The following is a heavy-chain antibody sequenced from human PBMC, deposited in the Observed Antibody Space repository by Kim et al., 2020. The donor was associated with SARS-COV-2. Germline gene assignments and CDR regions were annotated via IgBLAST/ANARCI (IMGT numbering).Heavy chain of an antibody. V-gene: IGHV3-66*01. CDR2: IYSGGST. J-gene: IGHJ6*03. Sequence: GGSLRLSCAASGFTVSSNYMSWVRQPPGKGLEWVSVIYSGGSTYYADSVKGRFTISRDNSKNTLYLQMNSLRAEDTAVYYCARDSEPYCSSTSCYYYYY. CDR3: ARDSEPYCSSTSCYYYYY. CDR1: GFTVSSNY. D-gene: IGHD2-2*01.